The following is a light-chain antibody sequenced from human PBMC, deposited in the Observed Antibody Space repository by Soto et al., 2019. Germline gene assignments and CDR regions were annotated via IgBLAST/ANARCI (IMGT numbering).Light chain of an antibody. Sequence: EIVMTQSPVTLSVALGERATLSCRASQRVGRNLAWYQQKPGQAPRLLIFGASTRTTDIPARFSGSGSGTEFTLTISSLQSEDLAVYYCQHYENWPYTFGQGTKVEIK. CDR1: QRVGRN. J-gene: IGKJ2*01. CDR3: QHYENWPYT. V-gene: IGKV3-15*01. CDR2: GAS.